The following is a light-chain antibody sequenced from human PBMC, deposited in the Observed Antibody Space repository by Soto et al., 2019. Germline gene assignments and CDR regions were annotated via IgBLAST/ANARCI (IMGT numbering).Light chain of an antibody. V-gene: IGLV2-14*01. J-gene: IGLJ1*01. Sequence: QSVLTQPASVSGSPGLSIAISCSGTSSDVGGYNSVSWYQQYPGKAPKLIIHDVTNRPSGVSDRFSGSKSGNTASLTISGLQAEDEADYYCSSYAGSNILYVFGTGTKVTVL. CDR3: SSYAGSNILYV. CDR1: SSDVGGYNS. CDR2: DVT.